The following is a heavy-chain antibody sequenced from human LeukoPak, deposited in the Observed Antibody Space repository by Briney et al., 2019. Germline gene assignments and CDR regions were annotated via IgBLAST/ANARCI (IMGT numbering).Heavy chain of an antibody. Sequence: SETLSLTCAVYGGSFSGYYWSWIRQPPGKGLEWIGEINHSGSTNYNPSLKSRVTISVDTSRNQFSLKLSSVTAADTAVYYCARGQDYDILTGFFDHWGQGTLVTVSS. D-gene: IGHD3-9*01. V-gene: IGHV4-34*01. CDR3: ARGQDYDILTGFFDH. CDR2: INHSGST. J-gene: IGHJ4*02. CDR1: GGSFSGYY.